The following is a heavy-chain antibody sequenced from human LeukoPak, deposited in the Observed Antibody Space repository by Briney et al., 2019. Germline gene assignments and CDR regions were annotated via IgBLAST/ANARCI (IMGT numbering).Heavy chain of an antibody. CDR1: GYTFTSYY. Sequence: GASVKVSCEASGYTFTSYYMHWVRQAPGQGLEWMGIINPNGGSTSYAQKFQGRVTMTRDTSTSTVYMELSSLRSEDTAVYYCARSGGSGSYYILCDYWGQGTLVTVSS. V-gene: IGHV1-46*01. CDR2: INPNGGST. D-gene: IGHD3-10*01. J-gene: IGHJ4*02. CDR3: ARSGGSGSYYILCDY.